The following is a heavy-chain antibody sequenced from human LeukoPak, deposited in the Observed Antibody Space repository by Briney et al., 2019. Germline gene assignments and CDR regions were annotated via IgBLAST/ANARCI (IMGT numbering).Heavy chain of an antibody. CDR3: ARAHVLRYFDWLLGGAFDI. J-gene: IGHJ3*02. Sequence: GASVKVSCKASGGTFSSYAISWVRQAPGQGLEWMGGIIPIFGTANYAQKFQGRVTITADKSTSTAYMELSSLRSEDTAVYYCARAHVLRYFDWLLGGAFDIWDQGTMVTVSS. CDR2: IIPIFGTA. D-gene: IGHD3-9*01. V-gene: IGHV1-69*06. CDR1: GGTFSSYA.